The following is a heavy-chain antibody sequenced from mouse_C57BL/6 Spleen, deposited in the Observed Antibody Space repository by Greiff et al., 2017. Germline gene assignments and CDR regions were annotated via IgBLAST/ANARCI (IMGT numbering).Heavy chain of an antibody. J-gene: IGHJ2*01. CDR3: TRYWDYYFDY. Sequence: VQLQQSGAELVRPGASVTLSCKASGYTFTDYEMHWVKQTPVHGLEWIGAIDPETGGTAYNQKFKGKAILTADKSSSTAYMELRSLPSEDSAVYYCTRYWDYYFDYWGQGTTLTVSS. V-gene: IGHV1-15*01. D-gene: IGHD4-1*01. CDR2: IDPETGGT. CDR1: GYTFTDYE.